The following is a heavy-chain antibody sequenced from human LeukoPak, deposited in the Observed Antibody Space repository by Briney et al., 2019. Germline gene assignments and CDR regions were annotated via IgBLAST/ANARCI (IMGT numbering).Heavy chain of an antibody. CDR2: INQDESAK. V-gene: IGHV3-7*01. D-gene: IGHD1-26*01. Sequence: GGSLRLSCAASEFTFSRHWMSWVRQAPGQGLEWVASINQDESAKHYVDSVKGRFIISRDNAKNSLSLQMTSLRVEDTAMYYCARLLGGATIYDLWGQGTLVTVSS. CDR1: EFTFSRHW. J-gene: IGHJ5*02. CDR3: ARLLGGATIYDL.